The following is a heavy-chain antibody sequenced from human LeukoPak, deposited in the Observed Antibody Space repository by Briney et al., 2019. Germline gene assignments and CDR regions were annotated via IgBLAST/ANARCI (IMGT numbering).Heavy chain of an antibody. CDR1: GYTFTDYY. CDR2: INPKTGVT. Sequence: ASVKVSCKASGYTFTDYYLHWVRQAPGHGLEWMGWINPKTGVTKYAQNFQGRVTMTRDTSISTAYMEVSRLRSNDTAVFYCARDLAMYSPDLDYWGQGTLVTVSS. D-gene: IGHD1-26*01. CDR3: ARDLAMYSPDLDY. J-gene: IGHJ4*02. V-gene: IGHV1-2*02.